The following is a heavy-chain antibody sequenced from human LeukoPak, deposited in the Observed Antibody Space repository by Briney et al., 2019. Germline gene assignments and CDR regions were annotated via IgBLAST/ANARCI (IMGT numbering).Heavy chain of an antibody. CDR3: ARKVVLRYFDWLLFKSYYFDY. D-gene: IGHD3-9*01. CDR2: IYTSGST. CDR1: GGSISSGSYY. V-gene: IGHV4-61*02. J-gene: IGHJ4*02. Sequence: PSETLSLTCTVSGGSISSGSYYWSWIRQPAGKGLEWIGRIYTSGSTNYNPSLKSRVTISVDTSKNQFSLKLSSVTAADTAVYYCARKVVLRYFDWLLFKSYYFDYWGQGTLVTVSS.